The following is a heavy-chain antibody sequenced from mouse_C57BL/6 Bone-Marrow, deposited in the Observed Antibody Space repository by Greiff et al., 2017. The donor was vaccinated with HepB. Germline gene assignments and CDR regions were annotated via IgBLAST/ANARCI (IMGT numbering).Heavy chain of an antibody. CDR2: ISSGSSTI. CDR3: ASNSWFAY. CDR1: GFTFSDYG. J-gene: IGHJ3*01. V-gene: IGHV5-17*01. Sequence: DVMLVESGGGLVKPGGSLKLSCAASGFTFSDYGMHWVRQAPVKGLEWVAYISSGSSTIYYADTVKGRFTISRDNAKNTLFLQMTSLRSEDTAMYYCASNSWFAYWGQGTLVTVSA.